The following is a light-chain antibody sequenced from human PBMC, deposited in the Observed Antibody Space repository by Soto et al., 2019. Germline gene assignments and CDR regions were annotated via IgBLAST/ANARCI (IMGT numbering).Light chain of an antibody. J-gene: IGKJ2*01. Sequence: DIQMTQSPSSLSASVGDKVTITCQADEDITNYLNWYQQKAGKAPKLLIYDASNLETGVPSRFSGSGSGTEFTFTISSLQPEDFATYYGQQDDYLPYTFGQGTKLEIK. V-gene: IGKV1-33*01. CDR3: QQDDYLPYT. CDR1: EDITNY. CDR2: DAS.